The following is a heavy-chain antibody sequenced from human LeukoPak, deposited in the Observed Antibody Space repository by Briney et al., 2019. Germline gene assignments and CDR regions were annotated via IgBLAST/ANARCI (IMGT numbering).Heavy chain of an antibody. CDR1: GYTFTGYY. Sequence: ASVKVSCKSSGYTFTGYYMHWVRQAPGQGLEWMGWINPNSGGTNYAQKFQGRVTMTRDTSISTAYMELSRLRSDDTAVYYCARALYSSSLPGGYWGQGMFVTVSS. CDR3: ARALYSSSLPGGY. J-gene: IGHJ4*02. D-gene: IGHD6-13*01. V-gene: IGHV1-2*02. CDR2: INPNSGGT.